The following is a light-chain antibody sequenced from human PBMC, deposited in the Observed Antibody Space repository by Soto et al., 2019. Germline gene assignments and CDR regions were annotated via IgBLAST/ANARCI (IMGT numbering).Light chain of an antibody. CDR3: TSYTSDSTYV. J-gene: IGLJ1*01. CDR2: DVS. V-gene: IGLV2-14*01. Sequence: QSALTQPASVSGSPGQSITISCTGTSTDVGRYNYVSWYQQHPGKAPKLMVYDVSNRPSWVSNRFSGFKSGITASLTISGLQAEDEADYYCTSYTSDSTYVFGTGTKVTVL. CDR1: STDVGRYNY.